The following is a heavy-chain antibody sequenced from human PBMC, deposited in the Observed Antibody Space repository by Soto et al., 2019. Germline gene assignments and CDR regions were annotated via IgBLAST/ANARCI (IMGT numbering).Heavy chain of an antibody. J-gene: IGHJ6*02. Sequence: QVQLQESGPGRVKPSETLSLTCSVSGGSIRTYYWSWIRQPPGKGLEWIGYTYYTGITNYNPSLKSRATISIDTSKNQFSLSLRSVTAADTAVYFCARELALAGTTDGVGVWGQGTTVTVSS. CDR3: ARELALAGTTDGVGV. CDR2: TYYTGIT. D-gene: IGHD6-19*01. CDR1: GGSIRTYY. V-gene: IGHV4-59*01.